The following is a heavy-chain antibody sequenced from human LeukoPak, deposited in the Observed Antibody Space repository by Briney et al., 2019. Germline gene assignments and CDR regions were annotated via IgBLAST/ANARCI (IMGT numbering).Heavy chain of an antibody. Sequence: PGGSLRLSCAASGFTFSSYSMNWVRQAPGKGLEWVSYVSSSSNIIYYADSVKGRFTISRDNAENSLDLQMNSLRDEDTAVYYCASPEYGSGYWGQGTLVTVSS. J-gene: IGHJ4*02. V-gene: IGHV3-48*02. CDR3: ASPEYGSGY. CDR2: VSSSSNII. CDR1: GFTFSSYS. D-gene: IGHD3-10*01.